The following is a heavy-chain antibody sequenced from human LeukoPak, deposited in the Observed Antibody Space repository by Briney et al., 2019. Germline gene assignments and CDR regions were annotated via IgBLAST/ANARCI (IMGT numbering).Heavy chain of an antibody. CDR3: ARDRSNWYFDL. V-gene: IGHV4-30-4*08. CDR1: GGSISSGDYY. J-gene: IGHJ2*01. CDR2: IYYSGST. Sequence: PSQTLSLTCTVSGGSISSGDYYWSWIRQPPGKGLEGIGYIYYSGSTYDNPSLKGRLTISVDTSKNQFSLNLSSVTAADTAVYYCARDRSNWYFDLWGRGTLVPVSS. D-gene: IGHD4-11*01.